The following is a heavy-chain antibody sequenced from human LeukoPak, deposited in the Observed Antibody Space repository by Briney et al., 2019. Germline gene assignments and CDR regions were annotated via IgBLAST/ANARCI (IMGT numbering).Heavy chain of an antibody. D-gene: IGHD6-19*01. J-gene: IGHJ4*02. CDR3: TTDRREERIAVAGD. CDR2: IKSKTDGGTN. Sequence: GGSLRLSCAASGFTFSNAWMSWVRQAPGKGLEWVGRIKSKTDGGTNDYAAHVKGSFTISRDDSKNTLYLQMNSLKTEDTAVYYCTTDRREERIAVAGDWGQGTLVTVSS. V-gene: IGHV3-15*01. CDR1: GFTFSNAW.